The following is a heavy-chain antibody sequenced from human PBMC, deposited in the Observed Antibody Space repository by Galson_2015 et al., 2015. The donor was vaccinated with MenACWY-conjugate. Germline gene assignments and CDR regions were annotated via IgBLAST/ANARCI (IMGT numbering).Heavy chain of an antibody. D-gene: IGHD6-19*01. J-gene: IGHJ4*02. CDR1: GLSFSNFG. CDR3: MMTSGDLGVTLDE. Sequence: SLRLSCAGSGLSFSNFGIHWVRQAPGKGLEWVAVISHDGSKKYFGDSVRGRFSISRDISQKTLFLQMNNLRPGDSALYYCMMTSGDLGVTLDERAQGTLLSFFS. CDR2: ISHDGSKK. V-gene: IGHV3-30*03.